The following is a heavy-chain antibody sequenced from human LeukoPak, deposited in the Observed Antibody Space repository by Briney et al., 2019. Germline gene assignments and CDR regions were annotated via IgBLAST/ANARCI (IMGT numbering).Heavy chain of an antibody. CDR3: ARMAYDFWSGYPNYYFDY. J-gene: IGHJ4*02. V-gene: IGHV3-48*02. D-gene: IGHD3-3*01. CDR1: GFTFGTYS. CDR2: ISSGSSTI. Sequence: GGSLRLSCAASGFTFGTYSMKWVRQAPGKGLEWISHISSGSSTIYYADSVKGRFTISRDNAKNSLYLQMNSLRDDDTAVYYCARMAYDFWSGYPNYYFDYWGQGTLVTVSS.